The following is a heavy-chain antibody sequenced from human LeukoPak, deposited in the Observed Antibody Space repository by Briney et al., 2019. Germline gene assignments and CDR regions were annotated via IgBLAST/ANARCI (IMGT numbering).Heavy chain of an antibody. J-gene: IGHJ5*02. CDR1: GYTFTTYG. D-gene: IGHD6-6*01. CDR2: ISAYNGNT. CDR3: ARDLIAARPGWFDP. Sequence: GASVKVSCKASGYTFTTYGINWVRQAPGQGLEWMGCISAYNGNTNYAHNLKGRVTLTTDTSANTAYMELRSLRADDTAVYYCARDLIAARPGWFDPWGQGTLVIVSS. V-gene: IGHV1-18*01.